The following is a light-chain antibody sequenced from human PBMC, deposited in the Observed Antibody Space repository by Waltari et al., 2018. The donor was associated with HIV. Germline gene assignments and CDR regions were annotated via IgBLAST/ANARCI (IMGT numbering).Light chain of an antibody. CDR3: APWDSGLSAVV. J-gene: IGLJ2*01. CDR1: SSNIGYHY. CDR2: DNN. Sequence: QSVLTQPPSVSATPGQKVTISCSGSSSNIGYHYVFWYQQLPGTAPKLLIYDNNTRPSGIPDLFSGSKSGTSATLGITGLQTGDEADYDCAPWDSGLSAVVFGGGTKLTVL. V-gene: IGLV1-51*01.